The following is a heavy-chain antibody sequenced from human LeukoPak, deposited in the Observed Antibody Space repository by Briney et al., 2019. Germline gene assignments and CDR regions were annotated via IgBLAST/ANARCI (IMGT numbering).Heavy chain of an antibody. CDR3: ARANDNSPPGYYYYYMDV. Sequence: PSETLSLTCTVSGGSVSVSSGSYYWSWIRQPPGKGLEWIGFIYSSGSANYNPSLRSRVTISVDTSKNHFSLKLRSVTAADTAVYYCARANDNSPPGYYYYYMDVWGKGTTVTVSS. D-gene: IGHD1-1*01. J-gene: IGHJ6*03. V-gene: IGHV4-61*03. CDR2: IYSSGSA. CDR1: GGSVSVSSGSYY.